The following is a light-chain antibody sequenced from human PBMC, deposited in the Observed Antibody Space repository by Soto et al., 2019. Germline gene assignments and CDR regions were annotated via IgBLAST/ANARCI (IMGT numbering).Light chain of an antibody. CDR1: QSVSSN. CDR3: QHYNNWPPYT. V-gene: IGKV3-15*01. Sequence: EILMTQSPDTLSVSPGERATLSCRASQSVSSNLAWYQQKPGQAPRLLIYGASTRATGIPARFSGSGSGTEFTLTVSSLQSEDFGVYYCQHYNNWPPYTFGQGTNLEIK. CDR2: GAS. J-gene: IGKJ2*01.